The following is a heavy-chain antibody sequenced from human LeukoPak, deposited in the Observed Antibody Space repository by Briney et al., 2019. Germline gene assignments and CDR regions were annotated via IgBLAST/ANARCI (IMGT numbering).Heavy chain of an antibody. CDR2: IYPGDSDT. Sequence: GESLKISCKGSGYSFTSYWIGWVRQMPGKGLEWMGIIYPGDSDTRYSPSFQGQVTISADKSISTAYLQWSSLKASDTAMYHCARHDGLPAANQNWFDPWGQGTLVTVSS. CDR3: ARHDGLPAANQNWFDP. D-gene: IGHD2-2*01. V-gene: IGHV5-51*01. CDR1: GYSFTSYW. J-gene: IGHJ5*02.